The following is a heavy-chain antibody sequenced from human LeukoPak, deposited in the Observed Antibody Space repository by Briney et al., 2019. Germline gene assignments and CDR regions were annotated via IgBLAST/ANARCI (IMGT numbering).Heavy chain of an antibody. CDR3: ARDLRWLQLDY. V-gene: IGHV3-11*01. J-gene: IGHJ4*02. CDR1: GFIFSDYY. Sequence: GGSLRLSCTASGFIFSDYYMIWIRQAPGKGLEWVSYISSSGSTFYQADSVKGRFTISRDNAKNSLYLQMNSLRVEDTAVYYCARDLRWLQLDYLGQGTLVTVSS. CDR2: ISSSGSTF. D-gene: IGHD5-24*01.